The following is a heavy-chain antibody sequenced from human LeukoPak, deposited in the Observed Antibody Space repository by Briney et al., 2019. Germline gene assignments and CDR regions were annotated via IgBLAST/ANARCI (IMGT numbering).Heavy chain of an antibody. Sequence: SETLSLTCAVYGGSFSGYYWSWIRQPPGKGLEWIGEINHSGSTNYNPSPKSRVTISVDTSKNQFSLKLSSVTAADTAVYYCARGRLVLRFLEWSKQPYGMDVWGQGTTVTVSS. D-gene: IGHD3-3*01. CDR2: INHSGST. J-gene: IGHJ6*02. V-gene: IGHV4-34*01. CDR3: ARGRLVLRFLEWSKQPYGMDV. CDR1: GGSFSGYY.